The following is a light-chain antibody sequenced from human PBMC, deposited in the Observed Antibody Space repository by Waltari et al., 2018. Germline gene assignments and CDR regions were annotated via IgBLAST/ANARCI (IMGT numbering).Light chain of an antibody. J-gene: IGKJ2*01. CDR2: GTS. V-gene: IGKV3-15*01. CDR3: QQYNNWPVYT. CDR1: QSIRSH. Sequence: IVMTLSPVILSVSPCKKPTLSCSASQSIRSHLALYQKKLGQAPRLLIYGTSTRATGIPARFSGSGSGTEFTLTISSLQSEDFAVYYCQQYNNWPVYTFGQGTKLEIK.